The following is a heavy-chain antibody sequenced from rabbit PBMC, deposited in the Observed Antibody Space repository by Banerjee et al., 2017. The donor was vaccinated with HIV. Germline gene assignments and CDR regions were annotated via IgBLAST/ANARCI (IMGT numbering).Heavy chain of an antibody. CDR1: GFSFSTNA. D-gene: IGHD4-2*01. CDR3: GGYAGHGDTHYFVL. V-gene: IGHV1S45*01. Sequence: QEQLEESGGGLVKPEGSLTLTCTASGFSFSTNAMCRVRQAPGKGLEWIACISDGSSGTTVYANWAKGRFTISKTSSTKVTLQMTSLTAADTATYFCGGYAGHGDTHYFVLWGQGTLVTVS. CDR2: ISDGSSGTT. J-gene: IGHJ4*01.